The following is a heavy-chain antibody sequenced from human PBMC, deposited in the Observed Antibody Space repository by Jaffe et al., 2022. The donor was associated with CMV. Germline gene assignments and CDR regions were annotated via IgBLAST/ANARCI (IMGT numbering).Heavy chain of an antibody. CDR1: GGSFSGYY. CDR3: ARGRYYGSGSYYKPWNWFDP. CDR2: INHSGST. V-gene: IGHV4-34*01. D-gene: IGHD3-10*01. J-gene: IGHJ5*02. Sequence: QVQLQQWGAGLLKPSETLSLTCAVYGGSFSGYYWSWIRQPPGKGLEWIGEINHSGSTNYNPSLKSRVTISVDTSKNQFSLKLSSVTAADTAVYYCARGRYYGSGSYYKPWNWFDPWGQGTLVTVSS.